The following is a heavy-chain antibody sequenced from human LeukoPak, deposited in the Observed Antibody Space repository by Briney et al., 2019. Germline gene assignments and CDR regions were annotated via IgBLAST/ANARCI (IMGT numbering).Heavy chain of an antibody. V-gene: IGHV1-46*01. D-gene: IGHD6-13*01. CDR3: AREVVGIAAAYSRAQTD. CDR1: GYTFTSYY. CDR2: INPSGGST. J-gene: IGHJ4*02. Sequence: GASVKVSCKASGYTFTSYYMHWVRQAPGQGLEWMGIINPSGGSTSYAQKFQGRVTMTRDMSTSTVYMELSRLRSDDTAVYYCAREVVGIAAAYSRAQTDWGQGTLVTVSS.